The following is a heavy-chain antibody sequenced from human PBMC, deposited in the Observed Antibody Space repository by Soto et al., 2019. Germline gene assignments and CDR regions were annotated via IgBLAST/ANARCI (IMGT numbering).Heavy chain of an antibody. J-gene: IGHJ6*02. CDR2: ISGSGGST. D-gene: IGHD4-4*01. CDR1: GGSISSGAYS. CDR3: AKSPTVTKPYGMDV. V-gene: IGHV3-23*01. Sequence: PSETLSLTCAVSGGSISSGAYSWSWIRQAPGKGLEWVSAISGSGGSTYYADSVKGRFTISRDNSKNTLYLQMNSLRAEDTAVYYCAKSPTVTKPYGMDVWGQGTTVTVSS.